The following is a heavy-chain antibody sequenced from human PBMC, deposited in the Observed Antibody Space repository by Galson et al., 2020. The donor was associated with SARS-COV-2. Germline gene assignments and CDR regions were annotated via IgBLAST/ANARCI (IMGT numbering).Heavy chain of an antibody. J-gene: IGHJ2*01. CDR2: IYPEDSNT. Sequence: GESLKISCKGPGNTITNYRIAWLRHMPGKGQAWLGIIYPEDSNTRYSPSFEGQVTISANKSSSTAYLQWSSLKASDTAMYYCAITGNLVRGHRGYFDVWGRGTLVTVSS. D-gene: IGHD3-10*01. V-gene: IGHV5-51*01. CDR3: AITGNLVRGHRGYFDV. CDR1: GNTITNYR.